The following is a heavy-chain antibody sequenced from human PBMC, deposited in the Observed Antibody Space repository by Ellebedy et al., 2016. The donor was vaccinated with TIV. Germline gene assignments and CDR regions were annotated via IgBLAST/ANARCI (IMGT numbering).Heavy chain of an antibody. J-gene: IGHJ4*02. CDR2: IRYDGSNT. V-gene: IGHV3-30*02. Sequence: PGGSLRLSCAASGFSFSSYGMHWVRQAPGKGLEWVAFIRYDGSNTYSADSVKGRFTISRDDSQSTLYLQMNSLTTDDPAVYYCAKAPQGVAGIYYFDSWGQGTLVTVSS. CDR3: AKAPQGVAGIYYFDS. CDR1: GFSFSSYG. D-gene: IGHD6-19*01.